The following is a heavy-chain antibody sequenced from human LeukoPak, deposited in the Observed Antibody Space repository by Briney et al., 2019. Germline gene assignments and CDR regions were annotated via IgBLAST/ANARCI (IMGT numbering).Heavy chain of an antibody. D-gene: IGHD3-10*01. CDR1: GFTFSNYV. CDR3: AKGLWDYYGSGIMYYTMDV. V-gene: IGHV3-23*01. Sequence: GGSLRLSCAASGFTFSNYVMGWVRQAPGKGLEWVLTISGSGGRTYYADSVKGRFTISRDNSKNTLYLQVNSLRAEDTAVYYCAKGLWDYYGSGIMYYTMDVWGQGTTVTVSS. CDR2: ISGSGGRT. J-gene: IGHJ6*02.